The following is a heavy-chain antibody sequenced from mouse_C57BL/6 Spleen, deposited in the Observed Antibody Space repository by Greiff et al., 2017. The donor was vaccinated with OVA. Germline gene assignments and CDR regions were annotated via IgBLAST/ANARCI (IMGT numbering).Heavy chain of an antibody. D-gene: IGHD1-1*01. CDR1: GFTFSDYG. Sequence: EVKLVESGGGLVKPGGSLKLSCAASGFTFSDYGMHWVRQAPEKGLEWVAYISSGSSTIYYADTVKGRFTISRDNAKNTLFLQMTSLRSEDTAMYYCASTVVATGAMDYWGQGTSVTVSS. J-gene: IGHJ4*01. V-gene: IGHV5-17*01. CDR2: ISSGSSTI. CDR3: ASTVVATGAMDY.